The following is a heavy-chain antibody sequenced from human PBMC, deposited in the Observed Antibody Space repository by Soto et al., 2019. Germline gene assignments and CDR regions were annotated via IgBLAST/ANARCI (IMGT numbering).Heavy chain of an antibody. V-gene: IGHV4-34*01. D-gene: IGHD3-10*01. J-gene: IGHJ4*02. CDR3: ATGRYYYNPFNY. CDR1: GGSSSGYY. CDR2: IDHNGST. Sequence: QVQLQQWGAGLLKPSETLSLTCAVYGGSSSGYYWNWIRQPPGKGLEWIGEIDHNGSTNYNPSLKSRVTISVDTSKNQFSLNLRSVTAADTAVYYCATGRYYYNPFNYWGQGTLVTVSS.